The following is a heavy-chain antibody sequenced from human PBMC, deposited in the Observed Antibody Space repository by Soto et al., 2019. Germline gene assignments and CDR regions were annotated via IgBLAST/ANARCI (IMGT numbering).Heavy chain of an antibody. CDR1: GGSISSGGYS. CDR3: ARGPPFDR. Sequence: QLQLQESGSGLVKPSQTLSLTCAVSGGSISSGGYSWSWIRQPPGKGLEWIGYIYHSGSTYYNPSLTSRVTISIDRSTTQSSLQLSAVTAAHTAVYYGARGPPFDRWGPGTLVSVSS. J-gene: IGHJ4*02. CDR2: IYHSGST. V-gene: IGHV4-30-2*01.